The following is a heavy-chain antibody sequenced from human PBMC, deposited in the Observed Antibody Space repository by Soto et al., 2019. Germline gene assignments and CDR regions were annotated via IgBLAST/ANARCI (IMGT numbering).Heavy chain of an antibody. CDR3: ARAKNFGSGELDY. Sequence: QVQLVQSGAEVKKPGASVKVSCKASGYTFTGHYILWVRQAPGQGLEWMGWVNPISGGTIYAQKFLGWVTMTRDTSPSTAYLELRSLTSDATAVYYCARAKNFGSGELDYWGQGTLVTVSS. CDR2: VNPISGGT. V-gene: IGHV1-2*04. CDR1: GYTFTGHY. J-gene: IGHJ4*02. D-gene: IGHD3-10*01.